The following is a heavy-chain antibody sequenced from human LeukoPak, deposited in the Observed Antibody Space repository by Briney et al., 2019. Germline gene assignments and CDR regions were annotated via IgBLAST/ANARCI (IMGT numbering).Heavy chain of an antibody. CDR2: MNPNSGNT. CDR1: GYTFTSYD. J-gene: IGHJ4*02. D-gene: IGHD2-2*01. Sequence: ASVKVSCKASGYTFTSYDINWVRQATGQGLEWMGWMNPNSGNTGYAQKFQGRVTMTRNTSISTAYMELSSLRSEDTAVYYCVRGGVGQLLLNYWGQGTLVTVSS. V-gene: IGHV1-8*02. CDR3: VRGGVGQLLLNY.